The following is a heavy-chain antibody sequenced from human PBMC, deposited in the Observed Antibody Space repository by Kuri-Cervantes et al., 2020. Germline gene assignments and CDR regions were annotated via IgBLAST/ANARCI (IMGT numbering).Heavy chain of an antibody. D-gene: IGHD6-13*01. J-gene: IGHJ5*02. Sequence: GSLRLSCVVSNHSISSASYWGWIRQPPGKGLEWIASMYHTGRTYYNPSLRSRVTISVDTSKNQFSLKLSSVTAADTAVYYCARGGPREAAGRGGAPFDPWGQGTLVTVSS. CDR3: ARGGPREAAGRGGAPFDP. CDR2: MYHTGRT. V-gene: IGHV4-38-2*01. CDR1: NHSISSASY.